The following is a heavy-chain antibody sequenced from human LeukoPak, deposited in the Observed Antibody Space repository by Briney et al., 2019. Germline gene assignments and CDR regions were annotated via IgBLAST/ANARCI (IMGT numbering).Heavy chain of an antibody. D-gene: IGHD6-13*01. V-gene: IGHV4-59*01. Sequence: SETLSLTCTVSDGSITNDDWSWVRQPPGKGLEFIGHVHYSGTANYKPSLRSRVTISIATSKQQFFLKLKSVTAADTAVYYCARGYSSSWYWFDPWGQGTLVTVSS. CDR1: DGSITNDD. CDR2: VHYSGTA. CDR3: ARGYSSSWYWFDP. J-gene: IGHJ5*02.